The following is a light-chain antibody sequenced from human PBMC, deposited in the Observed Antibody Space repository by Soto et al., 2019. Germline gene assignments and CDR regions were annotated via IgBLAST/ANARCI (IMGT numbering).Light chain of an antibody. CDR1: QSVGSN. J-gene: IGKJ1*01. V-gene: IGKV3-15*01. CDR3: QQYNKWNPDRT. CDR2: GAS. Sequence: EIVMTQSPATLSVSPGERATLSCRASQSVGSNLAWYQQKPGQAPRLLIYGASTRATGIPARFSGSGSGTEFTLTISSLQSEDFAIYFCQQYNKWNPDRTFGQGTKVEIK.